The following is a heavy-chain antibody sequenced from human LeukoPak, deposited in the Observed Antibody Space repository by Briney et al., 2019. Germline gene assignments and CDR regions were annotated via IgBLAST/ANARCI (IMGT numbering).Heavy chain of an antibody. D-gene: IGHD4-17*01. CDR2: INVGNGNT. J-gene: IGHJ4*02. Sequence: VASVKVSCKASGYTFTHYAMHWVRQAPGQRLEWMGWINVGNGNTKYSQKFQGRVTITRDTSASTAYMELSSLRSEDTAVYYCAVGPYGDYRFDYWGQGTLVTVSS. CDR1: GYTFTHYA. V-gene: IGHV1-3*01. CDR3: AVGPYGDYRFDY.